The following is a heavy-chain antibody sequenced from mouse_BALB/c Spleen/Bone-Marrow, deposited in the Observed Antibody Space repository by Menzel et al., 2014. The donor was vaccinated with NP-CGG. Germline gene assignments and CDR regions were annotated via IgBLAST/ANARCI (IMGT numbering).Heavy chain of an antibody. CDR2: IDPANGNT. CDR3: ARAYYEWFAY. Sequence: EVQLQQSGAELVKPGASVKLSCTASGFNIKDTYMHWVKQRPEQGLEWIGRIDPANGNTKYGPKFQGKAAITADTSSNTTYLQLGSLASDDSAVYYGARAYYEWFAYWGEGTLVTVSA. V-gene: IGHV14-3*02. J-gene: IGHJ3*01. D-gene: IGHD1-1*01. CDR1: GFNIKDTY.